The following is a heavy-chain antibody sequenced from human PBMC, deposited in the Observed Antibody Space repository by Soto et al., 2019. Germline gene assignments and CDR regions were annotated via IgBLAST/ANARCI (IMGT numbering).Heavy chain of an antibody. V-gene: IGHV1-69*08. J-gene: IGHJ4*02. Sequence: QVQLVQSGAEVKKPGSSVKVSCKASGGTFSSYTISWVRQAPGQGLEWMGRIIPILGIANYAQKFQGRVTITADKSTSTAYMELSSLRSEDTAVYYCAREPGGSSFFHFDYWGQGTLVTVSS. CDR2: IIPILGIA. D-gene: IGHD2-15*01. CDR3: AREPGGSSFFHFDY. CDR1: GGTFSSYT.